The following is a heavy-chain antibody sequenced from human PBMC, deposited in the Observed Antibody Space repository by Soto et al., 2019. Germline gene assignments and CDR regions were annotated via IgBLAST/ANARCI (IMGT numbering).Heavy chain of an antibody. CDR1: GFSLSTSGVG. CDR3: AHSSPMVRGVPNWFDP. V-gene: IGHV2-5*02. CDR2: IYWDDDK. D-gene: IGHD3-10*01. J-gene: IGHJ5*02. Sequence: QITLKESGPPLVKPTQTLTLTCTFSGFSLSTSGVGVGWIRQPPGKALEWLALIYWDDDKRYSPSLKSRLTITKDTSKNQVVLTMTNMDPVDTATYYCAHSSPMVRGVPNWFDPWGQGTLVTVSS.